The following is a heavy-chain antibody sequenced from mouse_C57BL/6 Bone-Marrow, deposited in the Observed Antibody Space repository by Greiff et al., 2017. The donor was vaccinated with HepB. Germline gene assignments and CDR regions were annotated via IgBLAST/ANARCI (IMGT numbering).Heavy chain of an antibody. CDR1: GYTFTSYW. CDR3: ARGSSY. Sequence: QVHVKQSGAELVRPGTSVKLSCKASGYTFTSYWMHWVKQRPGQGLEWIGVIDPSDSYTNYNQKFKGKATLTVDTSSSTAYMQLSSLTSEDSAVYYCARGSSYWGQGTTLTVSS. J-gene: IGHJ2*01. CDR2: IDPSDSYT. V-gene: IGHV1-59*01.